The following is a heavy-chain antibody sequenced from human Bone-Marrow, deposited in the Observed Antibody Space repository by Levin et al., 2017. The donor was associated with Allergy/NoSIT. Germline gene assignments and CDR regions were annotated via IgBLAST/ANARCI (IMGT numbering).Heavy chain of an antibody. J-gene: IGHJ5*02. CDR1: GGSFSGYY. CDR2: INHSGST. D-gene: IGHD3-9*01. CDR3: ARGDVLRYFGSQVRPRGRNRWFDP. V-gene: IGHV4-34*01. Sequence: SETLSLTCAVYGGSFSGYYWSWIRQPPGKGLEWIGEINHSGSTNYNPSLKSRVTISVGTSKNEFSLKLSSVTAADTAVYYCARGDVLRYFGSQVRPRGRNRWFDPWGQGTLVTVSS.